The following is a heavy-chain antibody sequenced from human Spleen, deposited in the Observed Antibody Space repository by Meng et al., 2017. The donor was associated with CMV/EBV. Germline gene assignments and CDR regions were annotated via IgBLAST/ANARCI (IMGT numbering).Heavy chain of an antibody. Sequence: SVKVSCKASGDTFSNYAISWVRQAPGHGLEWVGGIIYIFDTANYARQFQGRATITVDKSTDTVYLELSSLRSEDTAVYYCAVLEHNIADLVYYYYGMDVWGQGTTVTVSS. J-gene: IGHJ6*02. CDR3: AVLEHNIADLVYYYYGMDV. CDR2: IIYIFDTA. V-gene: IGHV1-69*06. CDR1: GDTFSNYA. D-gene: IGHD1/OR15-1a*01.